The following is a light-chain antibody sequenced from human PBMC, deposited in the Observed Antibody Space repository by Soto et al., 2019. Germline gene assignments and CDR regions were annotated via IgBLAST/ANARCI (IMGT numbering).Light chain of an antibody. Sequence: EIVMTQSPATLSASPGERATLSCRASQSVSIDLAWYQQKPGKAPRFLIYGASTRETGVPDRFSGSGSGTDFTLTISRLESEDFAVYYCQQYGSSGTFGQGTKVDI. CDR3: QQYGSSGT. J-gene: IGKJ1*01. V-gene: IGKV3-15*01. CDR2: GAS. CDR1: QSVSID.